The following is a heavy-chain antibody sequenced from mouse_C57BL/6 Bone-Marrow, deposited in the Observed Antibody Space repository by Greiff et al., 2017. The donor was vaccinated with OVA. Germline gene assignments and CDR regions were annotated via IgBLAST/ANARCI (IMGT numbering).Heavy chain of an antibody. D-gene: IGHD1-1*01. Sequence: VQLKESGPELVKPGASVKISCKASGYSFTDYNMNWVKQSNGKSLEWIGVINPNYGTTSYNQKFKGKATLTVDQSSSTAYMQLNSLTSEDFAVYYCARVPYYYGSSYGGYFDVWGTGTTVTVSS. J-gene: IGHJ1*03. CDR2: INPNYGTT. CDR3: ARVPYYYGSSYGGYFDV. V-gene: IGHV1-39*01. CDR1: GYSFTDYN.